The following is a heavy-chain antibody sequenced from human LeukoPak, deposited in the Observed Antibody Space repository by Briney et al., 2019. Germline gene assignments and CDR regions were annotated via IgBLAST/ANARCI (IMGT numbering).Heavy chain of an antibody. CDR2: ICTSGST. CDR3: ARADSSPYPDAFDI. Sequence: SETLSLTCTVSGGSISSGSYYWSWIRQPAGKGLEWIGRICTSGSTNYNPSLKSRVTISVDTSKNQFSLKLSSVTAADTAVYYCARADSSPYPDAFDIWGQGTMVTVSS. V-gene: IGHV4-61*02. CDR1: GGSISSGSYY. J-gene: IGHJ3*02. D-gene: IGHD6-13*01.